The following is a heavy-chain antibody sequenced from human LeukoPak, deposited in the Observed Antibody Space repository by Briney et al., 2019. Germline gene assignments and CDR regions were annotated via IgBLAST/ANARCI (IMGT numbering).Heavy chain of an antibody. V-gene: IGHV1-69*05. CDR3: ARDNLAPSGVKYFHL. J-gene: IGHJ1*01. Sequence: ASVKVSCKASGGTFSFYTLNWVRQAPGQGLEWMGGIVPKFGSTNYAQKFHGRLSITTDESTNTAYMELSSLRSEDTALYYCARDNLAPSGVKYFHLWGPGTLVTVSS. D-gene: IGHD3-16*02. CDR1: GGTFSFYT. CDR2: IVPKFGST.